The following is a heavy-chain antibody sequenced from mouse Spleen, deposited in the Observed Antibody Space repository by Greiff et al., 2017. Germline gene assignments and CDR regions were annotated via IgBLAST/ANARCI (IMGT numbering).Heavy chain of an antibody. Sequence: QVQLQQSGPALVKPGASVKISCKASGYSFTSYYLHWVKQRPGQGLEWIGWIYPGSGNTKYNEKFKGKATLTADTSSSTAYMQLSSLTSEDSAVYYCASATLYAMDYWGQGTSVTVSS. V-gene: IGHV1-66*01. CDR3: ASATLYAMDY. CDR1: GYSFTSYY. J-gene: IGHJ4*01. CDR2: IYPGSGNT.